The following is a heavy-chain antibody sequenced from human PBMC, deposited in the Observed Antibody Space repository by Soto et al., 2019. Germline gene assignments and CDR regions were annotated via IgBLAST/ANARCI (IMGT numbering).Heavy chain of an antibody. Sequence: PSETLSLTCTVSGGSISSYYWSWIRQPPGKGLEWIGYIYYSGSTNYNPSLKSRVTISVDTSKNQFSLKLSPVTAADTAVYYCSRDLGSGSYIDYWGQGTLVTVSS. V-gene: IGHV4-59*01. J-gene: IGHJ4*02. CDR1: GGSISSYY. CDR3: SRDLGSGSYIDY. D-gene: IGHD1-26*01. CDR2: IYYSGST.